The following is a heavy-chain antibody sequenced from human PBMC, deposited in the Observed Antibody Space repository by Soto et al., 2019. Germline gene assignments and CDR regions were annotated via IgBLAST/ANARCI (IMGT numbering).Heavy chain of an antibody. V-gene: IGHV4-59*11. J-gene: IGHJ5*02. CDR3: GSVRPSGYVLS. D-gene: IGHD6-25*01. Sequence: SETLSLTCTLSGGSLSSHYCIWIRQSPGKGLEWIGYVYFSGNTNYNPSLKSRVTISIDTSKNQFSLRLASVTAADTAFYYCGSVRPSGYVLSWGQGTLVTVSS. CDR2: VYFSGNT. CDR1: GGSLSSHY.